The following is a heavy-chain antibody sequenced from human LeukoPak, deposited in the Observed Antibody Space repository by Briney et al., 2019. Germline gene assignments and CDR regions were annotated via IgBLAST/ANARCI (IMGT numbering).Heavy chain of an antibody. D-gene: IGHD3-22*01. V-gene: IGHV3-48*01. J-gene: IGHJ4*02. CDR2: ISARSSTI. CDR3: ARDMIVTITFDY. CDR1: GFTFSTHS. Sequence: GGSLRLSCAASGFTFSTHSMNWVRQAPGKGLEWISYISARSSTIYYADSVKGRFTISRDNAKNSLYLQMNSLTAEDTSIYYCARDMIVTITFDYWGQGTLVTVSS.